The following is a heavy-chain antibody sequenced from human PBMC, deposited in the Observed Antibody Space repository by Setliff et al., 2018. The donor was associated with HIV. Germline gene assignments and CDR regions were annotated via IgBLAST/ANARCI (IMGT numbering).Heavy chain of an antibody. CDR2: IDYSGST. CDR3: ARSTVGIRGVVRGYYYYYMDV. CDR1: GYSISSSNW. Sequence: SETLSLTCTVSGYSISSSNWWGWVRQTPGKGLEWIGYIDYSGSTYYNPSLESRVTMSVDTSKNQFSLKLTSVTAVDTAAYYCARSTVGIRGVVRGYYYYYMDVWGKGTTVTVSS. V-gene: IGHV4-28*01. D-gene: IGHD3-10*01. J-gene: IGHJ6*03.